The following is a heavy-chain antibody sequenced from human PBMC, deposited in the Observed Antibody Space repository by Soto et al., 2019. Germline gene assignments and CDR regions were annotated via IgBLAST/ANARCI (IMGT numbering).Heavy chain of an antibody. V-gene: IGHV1-3*01. CDR3: ASPGSQKPYYYYGMDV. Sequence: VASVKVSCKASGYTFTSYAMHWVRQAPGQRLEWMGWINAGNGNTKYSQKFQGRVTITRDTSASTAYMELSSLRSEDTAVYYCASPGSQKPYYYYGMDVWGQGTTVTV. CDR2: INAGNGNT. D-gene: IGHD3-10*01. CDR1: GYTFTSYA. J-gene: IGHJ6*02.